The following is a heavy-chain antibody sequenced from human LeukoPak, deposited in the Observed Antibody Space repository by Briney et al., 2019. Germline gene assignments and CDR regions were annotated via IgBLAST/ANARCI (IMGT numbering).Heavy chain of an antibody. Sequence: GGSLRLSCAASGFTFSSYGMHWVRQAPGKGLEWVAFIRYDGSNKYYADSVKGRFTISRDNSKNTLYLQMNSLRAEDTAVYYCAKNGGFRDGYNPFDYWGQGTLVTVSS. D-gene: IGHD5-24*01. CDR3: AKNGGFRDGYNPFDY. V-gene: IGHV3-30*02. J-gene: IGHJ4*02. CDR1: GFTFSSYG. CDR2: IRYDGSNK.